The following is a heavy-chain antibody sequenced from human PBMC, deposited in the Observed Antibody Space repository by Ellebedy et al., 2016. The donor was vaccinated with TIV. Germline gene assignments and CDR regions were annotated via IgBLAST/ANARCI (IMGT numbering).Heavy chain of an antibody. Sequence: PGGSLRLSCAASGFTFSDYYMSWIRQAPGKGLEWVSYISSSGSTIYYADSVKGRFTIPRDNAKNSLYLHMNSLRAEDTAVYYCARVLAGNWTLNWFDPWGQGTLVTVSS. J-gene: IGHJ5*02. CDR3: ARVLAGNWTLNWFDP. CDR2: ISSSGSTI. D-gene: IGHD1-20*01. V-gene: IGHV3-11*01. CDR1: GFTFSDYY.